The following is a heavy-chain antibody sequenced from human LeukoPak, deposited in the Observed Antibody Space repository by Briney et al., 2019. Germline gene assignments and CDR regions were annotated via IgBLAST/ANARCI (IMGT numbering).Heavy chain of an antibody. J-gene: IGHJ4*02. Sequence: GRSLRLSCAASGFTFDDYAMHWLRQAPGKGLEWVSGISWNSGSIGYADSVKGRFTISRDNAKNSLYLQMNSLRAEDTALYYCAIGFGEFRTGSGGVPYDYWGQGTLVTVSS. CDR2: ISWNSGSI. CDR3: AIGFGEFRTGSGGVPYDY. D-gene: IGHD3-10*01. CDR1: GFTFDDYA. V-gene: IGHV3-9*01.